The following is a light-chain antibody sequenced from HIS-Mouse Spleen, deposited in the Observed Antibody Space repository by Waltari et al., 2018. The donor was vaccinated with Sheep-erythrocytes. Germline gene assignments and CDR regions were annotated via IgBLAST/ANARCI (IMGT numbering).Light chain of an antibody. J-gene: IGKJ2*01. CDR1: QSLLQGAGNTC. CDR3: MQGT. V-gene: IGKV2-30*02. CDR2: KVS. Sequence: DVVMTQSPLSLPVTLGQPASISCRCSQSLLQGAGNTCLNCFQQRRGQSPRRLISKVSNRDSGVPDRLSGRGSGTDFTLKISRVEGEDVGVYYCMQGTFGQGTKLEIK.